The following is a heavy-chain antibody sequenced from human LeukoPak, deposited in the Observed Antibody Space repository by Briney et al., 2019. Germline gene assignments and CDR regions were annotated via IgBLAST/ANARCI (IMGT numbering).Heavy chain of an antibody. CDR2: IYWDDDK. CDR1: GFSLSTSGVG. Sequence: ESGPTLVKPTQTLTLTCTFSGFSLSTSGVGVGWIRQPPGKALEWLALIYWDDDKRYSPSLKSRLTITKDTSKNQVVLTMTNMDPVDTATYYCAQAEYYYDSSGYYYGWFDPWGQGTLVTVSS. J-gene: IGHJ5*02. V-gene: IGHV2-5*02. CDR3: AQAEYYYDSSGYYYGWFDP. D-gene: IGHD3-22*01.